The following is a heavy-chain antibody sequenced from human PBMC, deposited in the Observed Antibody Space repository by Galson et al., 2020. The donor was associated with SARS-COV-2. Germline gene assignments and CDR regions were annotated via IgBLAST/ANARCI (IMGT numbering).Heavy chain of an antibody. Sequence: GGSLRLSCAASGFTFSSYGMHWVRQAPGKGLEWVAVIWYDGSNKYYADSVKGRFTISRDNSKNALYVQMSSLRAEDTAVYYCARAEWVVHSSLDYWGQGTLVTVSS. CDR2: IWYDGSNK. CDR3: ARAEWVVHSSLDY. CDR1: GFTFSSYG. D-gene: IGHD6-19*01. J-gene: IGHJ4*02. V-gene: IGHV3-33*01.